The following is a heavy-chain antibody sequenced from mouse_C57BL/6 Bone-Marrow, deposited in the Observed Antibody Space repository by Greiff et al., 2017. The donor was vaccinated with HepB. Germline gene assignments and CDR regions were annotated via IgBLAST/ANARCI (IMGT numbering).Heavy chain of an antibody. CDR2: IYPRDGST. Sequence: QVQLLQSDAELVKPGASVKISCEVSGYTFTDHTIYWVKQRPEQGLEWIGYIYPRDGSTKYNDNFKGQSTLTADKSSSTAYMQLNSLTSEDSAFYFCARWGDYGAWFAYWGQGTLVTVSA. CDR3: ARWGDYGAWFAY. V-gene: IGHV1-78*01. J-gene: IGHJ3*01. CDR1: GYTFTDHT. D-gene: IGHD2-4*01.